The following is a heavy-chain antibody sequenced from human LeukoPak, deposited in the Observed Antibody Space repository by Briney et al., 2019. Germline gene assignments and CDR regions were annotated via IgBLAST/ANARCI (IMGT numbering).Heavy chain of an antibody. CDR3: ARDSRGMAYYDFWSGYWASPFDY. CDR1: GFTFSSYS. V-gene: IGHV3-21*01. Sequence: GGSLRLSCAASGFTFSSYSMNWVRQAPGKGLEWVSPISSSSSYIYYADSVKGRFTISRDNAKHSLYLQMNSLRAEDTAVYHCARDSRGMAYYDFWSGYWASPFDYWGQGTLVTVSS. D-gene: IGHD3-3*01. J-gene: IGHJ4*02. CDR2: ISSSSSYI.